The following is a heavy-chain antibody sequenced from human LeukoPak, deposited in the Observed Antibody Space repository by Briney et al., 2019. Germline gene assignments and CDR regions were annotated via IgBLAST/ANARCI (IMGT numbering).Heavy chain of an antibody. V-gene: IGHV1-18*01. D-gene: IGHD3-10*01. CDR3: ARVPRLLWFGELLDWFDP. CDR1: GYTFTSYG. Sequence: GASVKVSCKASGYTFTSYGISWVRQAPGQGLEWMGWISAYNGNTNYAQKLQGRVTMTTDTSMSTAYMELRSLRSDDTAVYYCARVPRLLWFGELLDWFDPWGQGTLVTVSS. CDR2: ISAYNGNT. J-gene: IGHJ5*02.